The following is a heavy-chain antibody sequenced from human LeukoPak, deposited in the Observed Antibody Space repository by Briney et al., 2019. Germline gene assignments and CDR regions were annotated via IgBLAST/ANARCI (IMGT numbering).Heavy chain of an antibody. CDR2: IRYDGSNK. D-gene: IGHD3-16*01. CDR1: GFTFSSYG. CDR3: AKEKLRYYDY. Sequence: PGGSLRLSCAASGFTFSSYGMHWVRQAPGKGLEWVAFIRYDGSNKYYADSVKGRFTISRDNSKNTVYLQMSSLTVEDTAIYYCAKEKLRYYDYWGQGALVTVSS. V-gene: IGHV3-30*02. J-gene: IGHJ4*02.